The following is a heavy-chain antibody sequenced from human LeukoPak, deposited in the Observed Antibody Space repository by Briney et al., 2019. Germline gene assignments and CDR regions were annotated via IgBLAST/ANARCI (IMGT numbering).Heavy chain of an antibody. D-gene: IGHD6-19*01. CDR1: GFTFSSYR. Sequence: GGSLRLSCAASGFTFSSYRMDWVRQAPGKGLEWVSSISSSSSYIYYADSMKGRFTISRDNAKNTLYLQMNSLRAEDTAVYYCAVAVAGTGDFDYWGQGTLVTVSS. CDR2: ISSSSSYI. J-gene: IGHJ4*02. V-gene: IGHV3-21*01. CDR3: AVAVAGTGDFDY.